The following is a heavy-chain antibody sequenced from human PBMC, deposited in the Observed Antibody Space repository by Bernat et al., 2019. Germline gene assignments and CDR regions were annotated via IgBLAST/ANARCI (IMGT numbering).Heavy chain of an antibody. V-gene: IGHV3-30-3*01. D-gene: IGHD3-10*01. CDR2: ISYDGSNK. CDR1: GFTFSSYA. J-gene: IGHJ6*02. CDR3: ARDRVRYYYGSGSYYNAHYYYYGMDV. Sequence: QVQLVESGGGVVQPGRSLRLSCAASGFTFSSYAMHWVRQAPGKGLEWVAVISYDGSNKYYADSVKGRFTISRDNSKNTLYLQMNSLRAEDTAVYYCARDRVRYYYGSGSYYNAHYYYYGMDVWGQGPTVTVS.